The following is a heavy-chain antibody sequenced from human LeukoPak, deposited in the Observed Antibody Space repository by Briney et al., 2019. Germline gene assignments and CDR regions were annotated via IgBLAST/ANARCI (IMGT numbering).Heavy chain of an antibody. CDR3: ARRFYIRDHYDSSGYSGIDY. CDR1: GGSISSSSYY. V-gene: IGHV4-39*01. Sequence: SETLSLTCTVSGGSISSSSYYWGWIRQPPGKGLEWIGSIYYSGSTYYNPSLKSRVTISVDTSKNQFSLKLSSVTAADTAVYYCARRFYIRDHYDSSGYSGIDYWGQGTLVTVSS. J-gene: IGHJ4*02. D-gene: IGHD3-22*01. CDR2: IYYSGST.